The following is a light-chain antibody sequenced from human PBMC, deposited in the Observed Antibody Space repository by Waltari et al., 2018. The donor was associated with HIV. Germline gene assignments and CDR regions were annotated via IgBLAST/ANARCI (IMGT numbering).Light chain of an antibody. CDR2: DTS. CDR3: LLSYSGARV. J-gene: IGLJ3*02. Sequence: QAVVTQEPSLTVSPGGTVTLTCGSSTGAVTSGPYPYWFQQRPGQAPRTLIYDTSNTHAWTPALFSGSLVGGKAALTLSGAQPEDEAEYYCLLSYSGARVFGGGTKLTVL. V-gene: IGLV7-46*01. CDR1: TGAVTSGPY.